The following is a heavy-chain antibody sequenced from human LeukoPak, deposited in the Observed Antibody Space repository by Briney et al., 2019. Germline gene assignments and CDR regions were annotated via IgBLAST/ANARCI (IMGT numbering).Heavy chain of an antibody. V-gene: IGHV1-18*01. J-gene: IGHJ3*01. CDR1: GYTFTSYG. CDR2: ISAYNGNT. Sequence: GASVKVSCKASGYTFTSYGISWVRQAPGQGLEWMGWISAYNGNTNYAQKFQGRVTMTTDTSTSTAHMELRSLRSDDTAVYYCARDRGIQLWLLWGQGTMVTVSS. CDR3: ARDRGIQLWLL. D-gene: IGHD5-18*01.